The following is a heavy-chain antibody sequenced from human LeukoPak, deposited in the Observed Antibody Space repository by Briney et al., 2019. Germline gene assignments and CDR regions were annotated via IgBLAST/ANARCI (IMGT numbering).Heavy chain of an antibody. J-gene: IGHJ6*03. V-gene: IGHV1-8*01. CDR1: GYTFTSYD. CDR3: ARVGSDIVVVPAAKGLYYYMDV. CDR2: MNPHSGNT. Sequence: ASVKVSCKASGYTFTSYDINWVRQATGQGLEWMGWMNPHSGNTGYAQKFQGRVTMTRNTSISTAYMELSSLRSEDTAVYYCARVGSDIVVVPAAKGLYYYMDVWGKGNTVTVYS. D-gene: IGHD2-2*01.